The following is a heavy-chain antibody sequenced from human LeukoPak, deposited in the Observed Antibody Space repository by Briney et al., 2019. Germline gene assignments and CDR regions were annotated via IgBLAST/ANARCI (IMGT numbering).Heavy chain of an antibody. Sequence: GGSLRLSCAASGFTFSTSWMSWVRQAPGKGLEWVSGINWNGGSTGYADSVKGRFTISRDNAKNSLYLQMNSLRAEDTALYYCARPGEGYYFDYWGQGTLVTVSS. V-gene: IGHV3-20*04. CDR2: INWNGGST. CDR3: ARPGEGYYFDY. CDR1: GFTFSTSW. J-gene: IGHJ4*02.